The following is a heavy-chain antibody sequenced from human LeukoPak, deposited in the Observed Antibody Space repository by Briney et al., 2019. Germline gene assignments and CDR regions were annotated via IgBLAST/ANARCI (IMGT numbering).Heavy chain of an antibody. D-gene: IGHD5-12*01. CDR3: ARDPVPATPPGYFDY. CDR2: IYYSGTT. V-gene: IGHV4-59*12. Sequence: SETLSLTCTVSGGSIGIYYWSWIRQPPGKGLEWIGYIYYSGTTSYNPSLKSRVTISVDTSKKQFSLKLSSVTAADTAVYYCARDPVPATPPGYFDYWGQGTLVTVSS. J-gene: IGHJ4*02. CDR1: GGSIGIYY.